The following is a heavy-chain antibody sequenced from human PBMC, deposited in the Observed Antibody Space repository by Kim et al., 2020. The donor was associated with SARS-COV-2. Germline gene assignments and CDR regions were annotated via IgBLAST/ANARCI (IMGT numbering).Heavy chain of an antibody. J-gene: IGHJ2*01. CDR1: GGSISSYY. V-gene: IGHV4-59*08. CDR3: ARRVPYYYDSSGYWYFDL. D-gene: IGHD3-22*01. CDR2: IYYSGST. Sequence: SETLSLTCTVSGGSISSYYWSWIRQPPGKGLEWIGYIYYSGSTNYNPSLKSRVTISVDTSKNQFSLKLSSVTAADTAVYYCARRVPYYYDSSGYWYFDLWGRGTLVTVSS.